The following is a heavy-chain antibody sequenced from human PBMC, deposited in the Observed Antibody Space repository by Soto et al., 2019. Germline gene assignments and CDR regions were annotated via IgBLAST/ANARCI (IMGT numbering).Heavy chain of an antibody. CDR1: GYTFTSYC. Sequence: GASVKVSCKASGYTFTSYCMHWVRQAPGQGLEWMGIINPSGGSTSYAQKFQGRVTMTRDTSTSTVYMELSSLRSEDTAVYYCARDPTIETKYYDFWSGYSGMDVWGQGNPGHRLL. CDR3: ARDPTIETKYYDFWSGYSGMDV. V-gene: IGHV1-46*01. J-gene: IGHJ6*02. D-gene: IGHD3-3*01. CDR2: INPSGGST.